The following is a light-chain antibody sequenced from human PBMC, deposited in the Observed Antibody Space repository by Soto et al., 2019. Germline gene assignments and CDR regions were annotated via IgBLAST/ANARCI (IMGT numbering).Light chain of an antibody. CDR3: TSYAATCILL. CDR1: SSDVGGYNY. J-gene: IGLJ2*01. V-gene: IGLV2-8*01. CDR2: EVS. Sequence: QSALTQPPSASGAPGQSVTISCTGTSSDVGGYNYVSWFQQHPGRAPKLMIYEVSKRPSGVPDRFSGSKSGNTASLTVSGLQAEDEADYFCTSYAATCILLVGGGTQLTVL.